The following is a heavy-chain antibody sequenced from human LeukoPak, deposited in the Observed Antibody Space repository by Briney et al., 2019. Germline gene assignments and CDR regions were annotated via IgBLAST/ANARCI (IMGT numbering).Heavy chain of an antibody. Sequence: GGSLRLSCAASGFTFSSYAMHWVRQAPGKGLEYVSAISSNGGSTYYANSVKGRFTISRDNSKNTLYLQMGSLRAEDMTVYYCASERSGSYGYWGQGTLVTVSS. D-gene: IGHD3-10*01. CDR1: GFTFSSYA. CDR3: ASERSGSYGY. J-gene: IGHJ4*02. CDR2: ISSNGGST. V-gene: IGHV3-64*01.